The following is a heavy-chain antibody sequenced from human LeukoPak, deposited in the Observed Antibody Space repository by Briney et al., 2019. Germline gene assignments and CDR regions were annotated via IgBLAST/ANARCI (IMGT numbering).Heavy chain of an antibody. CDR3: ATSSGWYRYDS. Sequence: SGTLSLTCTVSGASIIGPKWWNWVRLSPGKGMEWIGEIFHTGSTHYNPSLKSRVTISVDTSKNQFSLILTSVTDVDTAVYYCATSSGWYRYDSWGQGTLVTVSS. CDR2: IFHTGST. J-gene: IGHJ4*02. CDR1: GASIIGPKW. V-gene: IGHV4-4*02. D-gene: IGHD6-19*01.